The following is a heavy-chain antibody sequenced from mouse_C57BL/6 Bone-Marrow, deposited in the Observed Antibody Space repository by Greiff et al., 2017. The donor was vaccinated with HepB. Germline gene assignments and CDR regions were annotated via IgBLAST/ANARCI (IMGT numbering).Heavy chain of an antibody. CDR2: ISDGGSYT. J-gene: IGHJ4*01. Sequence: DVKLVESGGGLVKPGGSLKLSCAASGFTFSSYAMSWVRQTPEKRLEWVATISDGGSYTYYPDNVKGRFTISRDNAKNNLYLQMSHLKSEDTAMYYCARVVATRYAMDYWGQGTSVTVSS. CDR3: ARVVATRYAMDY. V-gene: IGHV5-4*03. CDR1: GFTFSSYA. D-gene: IGHD1-1*01.